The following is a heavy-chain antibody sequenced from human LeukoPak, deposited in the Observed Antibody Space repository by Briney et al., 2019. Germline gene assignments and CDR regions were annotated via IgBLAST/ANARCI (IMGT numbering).Heavy chain of an antibody. CDR3: ASLDY. V-gene: IGHV3-7*01. Sequence: GGSLRLSCAASGFTFSSSWMNWVRQAPGKGLEWVANIKQDGSERYYVDSVKGRFTISRDNAKNSLYLQMNTLRAEDTAVYYCASLDYWGQGTLVTVSS. CDR2: IKQDGSER. J-gene: IGHJ4*02. CDR1: GFTFSSSW.